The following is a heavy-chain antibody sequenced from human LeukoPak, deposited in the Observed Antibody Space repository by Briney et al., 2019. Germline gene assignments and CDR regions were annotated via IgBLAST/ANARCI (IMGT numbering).Heavy chain of an antibody. CDR3: AELGITMIGGV. CDR2: ISSSGSTI. V-gene: IGHV3-48*04. J-gene: IGHJ6*04. CDR1: GFSFSSHS. D-gene: IGHD3-10*02. Sequence: GGSLRLSCAASGFSFSSHSMNWVRQAPGKGLEWVSYISSSGSTIYYADSVKGRFTISRDNAKNSLYLQMNSLRAEDTAVYYCAELGITMIGGVWGKGTTVTISS.